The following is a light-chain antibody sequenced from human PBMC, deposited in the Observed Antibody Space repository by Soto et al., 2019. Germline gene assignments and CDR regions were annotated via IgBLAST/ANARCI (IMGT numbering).Light chain of an antibody. CDR2: GNN. CDR3: PSYDSSLSGWV. CDR1: GAGYD. J-gene: IGLJ3*02. Sequence: QPVLTQPPSVSGAPGQRVTISCIGAGYDVHWYQQLPGTAPKVLIYGNNNRPSGVPDRFSGSKSGTSASLAITGLQAEDEADYYRPSYDSSLSGWVFGGGTKVTVL. V-gene: IGLV1-40*01.